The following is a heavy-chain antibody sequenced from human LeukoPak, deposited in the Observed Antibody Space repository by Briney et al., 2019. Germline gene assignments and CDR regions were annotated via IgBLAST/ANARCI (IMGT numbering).Heavy chain of an antibody. J-gene: IGHJ3*02. CDR3: ARLAVAAPGAFDI. D-gene: IGHD6-19*01. CDR2: IYYSGST. V-gene: IGHV4-59*01. CDR1: GGSISSYY. Sequence: SETLSLTCTVSGGSISSYYWSWIRQPPGKGLEWIGYIYYSGSTNYNPSFKSRVTISVDTSKNQFSLKLSSVTAADTAVYYCARLAVAAPGAFDIWGQGTMVTVSS.